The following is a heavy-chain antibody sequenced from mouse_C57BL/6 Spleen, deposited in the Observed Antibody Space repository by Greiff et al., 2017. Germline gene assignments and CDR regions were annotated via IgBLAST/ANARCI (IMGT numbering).Heavy chain of an antibody. V-gene: IGHV1-80*01. CDR3: ARASITTVVVPFDY. J-gene: IGHJ2*01. D-gene: IGHD1-1*01. CDR2: IYPGDGDT. CDR1: GYAFSSYW. Sequence: QVQLKQSGAELVKPGASVKISCKASGYAFSSYWMNWVKQRPGKGLEWIGQIYPGDGDTNYNGKFKGKDTLTADKSSSTAYMQLSSRTSEYSAVEVCARASITTVVVPFDYWGQGTTLTVSS.